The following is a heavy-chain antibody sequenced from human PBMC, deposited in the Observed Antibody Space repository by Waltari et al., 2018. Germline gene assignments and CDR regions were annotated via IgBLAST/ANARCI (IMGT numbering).Heavy chain of an antibody. CDR1: GYSIGSGYY. CDR2: ISHSGPT. V-gene: IGHV4-38-2*01. D-gene: IGHD4-17*01. Sequence: QVQLQESGPGLVKPSETLSLTCAISGYSIGSGYYWGWIRHPPGKGLEWIGIISHSGPTYYTPSLKSRVTISVDTSKNQFSLKLPSVTSADTAVYHCAKGGLTTVTTWRYFDIWGRGTLVTVSS. CDR3: AKGGLTTVTTWRYFDI. J-gene: IGHJ2*01.